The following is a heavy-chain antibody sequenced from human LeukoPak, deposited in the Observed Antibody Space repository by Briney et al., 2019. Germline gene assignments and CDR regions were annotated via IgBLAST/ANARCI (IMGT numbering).Heavy chain of an antibody. CDR2: IYYSGST. Sequence: SETLSLTCTVSGGSISSSSYYWGWIRQPPGKGLEWIGSIYYSGSTYYNLSLKSRVTISVDTSKNQFSLTLSSVTAADTAVYYCARQEVPAASVRDWGQGTLVTVSS. CDR3: ARQEVPAASVRD. J-gene: IGHJ4*02. D-gene: IGHD2-2*01. CDR1: GGSISSSSYY. V-gene: IGHV4-39*01.